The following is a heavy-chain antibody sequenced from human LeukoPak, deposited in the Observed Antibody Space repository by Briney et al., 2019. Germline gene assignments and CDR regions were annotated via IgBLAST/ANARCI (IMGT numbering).Heavy chain of an antibody. Sequence: PGGSLRLSRAASGFTFSSYSMNWVRQAPGKGLEWVSSISSSSSYIYYADSVKGRFTISRDNAKNSLYLQMNSLRAEDTAVYYCASGGSYSDYYWGQGTLVTVSS. CDR1: GFTFSSYS. V-gene: IGHV3-21*01. CDR3: ASGGSYSDYY. J-gene: IGHJ4*02. D-gene: IGHD2-15*01. CDR2: ISSSSSYI.